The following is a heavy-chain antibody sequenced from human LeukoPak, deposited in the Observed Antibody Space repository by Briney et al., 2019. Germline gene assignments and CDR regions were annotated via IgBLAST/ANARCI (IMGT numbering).Heavy chain of an antibody. CDR2: ISPYKGNT. CDR3: ARDQYDYTWGSYRPYFDS. CDR1: GYTFTSYG. J-gene: IGHJ4*02. Sequence: ASVKVSCKASGYTFTSYGISWVRQAPGQGLEWMGSISPYKGNTKYTERLQGRVIMTTDTSTRTAYMELRSLRSDDTAVFYCARDQYDYTWGSYRPYFDSWGQGTLVTVSS. D-gene: IGHD3-16*02. V-gene: IGHV1-18*04.